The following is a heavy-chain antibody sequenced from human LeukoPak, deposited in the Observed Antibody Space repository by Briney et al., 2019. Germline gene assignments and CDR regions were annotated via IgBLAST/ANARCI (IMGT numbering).Heavy chain of an antibody. J-gene: IGHJ4*02. CDR1: GASFSDYY. V-gene: IGHV4-34*01. CDR3: ARLHSSSWYPFDY. Sequence: PSETLSLTCAVYGASFSDYYWSWIRQPPGKGLEWIGEINHSGSTNYNTSLKSRVTISVDTSKNQFSLKLSSVTAADTAVYYCARLHSSSWYPFDYWGQGTLVTVSS. CDR2: INHSGST. D-gene: IGHD6-13*01.